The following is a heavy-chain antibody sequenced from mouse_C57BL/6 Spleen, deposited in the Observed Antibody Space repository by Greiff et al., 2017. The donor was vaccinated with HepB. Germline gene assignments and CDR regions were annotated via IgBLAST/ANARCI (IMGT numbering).Heavy chain of an antibody. Sequence: VQLQQSGAELVRPGTSVKVSCKASGYAFTNYLIEWVKQRPGQGLEWIGVINPGSGGTNYNEKFKGKATLTADISSSTAYMQLSSLTSEDSAVYFCARSRHYYGSSYGYFDVWGTGTTVTVSS. V-gene: IGHV1-54*01. D-gene: IGHD1-1*01. CDR3: ARSRHYYGSSYGYFDV. CDR2: INPGSGGT. CDR1: GYAFTNYL. J-gene: IGHJ1*03.